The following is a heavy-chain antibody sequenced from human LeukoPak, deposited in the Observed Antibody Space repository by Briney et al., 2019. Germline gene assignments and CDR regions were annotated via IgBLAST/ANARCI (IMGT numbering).Heavy chain of an antibody. Sequence: SETLSLTCAVSGGSISSSSYYWGWIRQPPGKGLEWIGSIYYSGSTYYNPSLKSRVTISVDTSKNQFSLKLSSVTAADTAVYYCARAEVAYSYYDSGYAFDIWGQGTMVTVSS. CDR1: GGSISSSSYY. CDR2: IYYSGST. V-gene: IGHV4-39*07. D-gene: IGHD3-22*01. J-gene: IGHJ3*02. CDR3: ARAEVAYSYYDSGYAFDI.